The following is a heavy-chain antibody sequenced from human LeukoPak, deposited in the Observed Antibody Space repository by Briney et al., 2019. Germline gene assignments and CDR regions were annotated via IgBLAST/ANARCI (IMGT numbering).Heavy chain of an antibody. V-gene: IGHV3-48*02. D-gene: IGHD2-15*01. Sequence: PGGSLRLSCAASRFTFSTYSMNWVRQAPGKGLEWVSYISSSGSGIYYADSVKGRFTISRDNAKNSLYLQMNSLRDEDTAVYYCARDPSVYCSGGSCYLGYWGQGTLVTVSS. CDR3: ARDPSVYCSGGSCYLGY. CDR1: RFTFSTYS. CDR2: ISSSGSGI. J-gene: IGHJ4*02.